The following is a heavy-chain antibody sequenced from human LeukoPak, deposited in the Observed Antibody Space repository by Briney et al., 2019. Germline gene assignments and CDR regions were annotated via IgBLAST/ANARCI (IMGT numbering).Heavy chain of an antibody. V-gene: IGHV3-23*01. D-gene: IGHD6-6*01. CDR2: INRNGDEI. Sequence: PGGSLRLSCAASGFTFSTYAMTWVRQAPGKGLEWASGINRNGDEIYYADSVRGRFTISRDNSNNALYLQMDSLRTEDTAVYYCANWIGSSSRDYWGQGTLVTVSS. J-gene: IGHJ4*02. CDR3: ANWIGSSSRDY. CDR1: GFTFSTYA.